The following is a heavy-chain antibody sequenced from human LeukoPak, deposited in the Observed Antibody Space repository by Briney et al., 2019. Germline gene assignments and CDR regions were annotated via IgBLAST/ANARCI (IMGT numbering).Heavy chain of an antibody. CDR1: GGTFSSYA. CDR3: ARVGVQRAGTDYYYYYMDV. CDR2: IIPIFGTA. V-gene: IGHV1-69*05. J-gene: IGHJ6*03. D-gene: IGHD6-13*01. Sequence: SVKISCKASGGTFSSYAISWVRQAPGQGLEWMGRIIPIFGTANYAQKFQGRVTITTDESTSTAYMELSSLRSEDTAVYYCARVGVQRAGTDYYYYYMDVWGKGTTVTVSS.